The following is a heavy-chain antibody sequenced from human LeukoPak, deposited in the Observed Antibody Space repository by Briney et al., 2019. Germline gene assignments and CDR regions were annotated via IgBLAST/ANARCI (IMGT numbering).Heavy chain of an antibody. CDR3: ARVTRIVVGDYFDY. Sequence: GRSLRLSCAAYGFTFSSYAMHWVRQAPGKVLEWVAVISYDGSNKYYADSVKGRFTISRDNSKNTLYLQMNSLRAEDTAVYYCARVTRIVVGDYFDYWGQGTLVTVSS. CDR1: GFTFSSYA. J-gene: IGHJ4*02. D-gene: IGHD3-22*01. CDR2: ISYDGSNK. V-gene: IGHV3-30*04.